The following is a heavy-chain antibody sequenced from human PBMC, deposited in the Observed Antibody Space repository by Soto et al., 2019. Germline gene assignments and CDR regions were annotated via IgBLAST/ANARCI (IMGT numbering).Heavy chain of an antibody. CDR3: SRGIKGGLDA. CDR1: GFVFNDYD. V-gene: IGHV3-30*03. Sequence: QVQLAESGGGVVQPGRSLRLSCTTSGFVFNDYDIHWVRQAPGKGLAWLASISYDGSNRYYADSVKGRFTISRDNSNNTLSLQINSLGAEDTAVYYCSRGIKGGLDAWGPGTLVTVSS. J-gene: IGHJ5*02. D-gene: IGHD2-21*01. CDR2: ISYDGSNR.